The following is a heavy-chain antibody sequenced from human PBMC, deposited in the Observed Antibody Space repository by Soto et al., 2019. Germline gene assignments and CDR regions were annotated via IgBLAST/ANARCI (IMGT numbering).Heavy chain of an antibody. D-gene: IGHD6-19*01. CDR2: ISGSGGST. Sequence: GGSLRLSCAASGFTFSSYAMSWVRQAPGKGLEWVSAISGSGGSTYYANSVKGRITIARDNSKNTLYLQMNSLRAEDTAVYYCANIIAVAGGFDYWGQGTLVTVSS. CDR1: GFTFSSYA. V-gene: IGHV3-23*01. CDR3: ANIIAVAGGFDY. J-gene: IGHJ4*02.